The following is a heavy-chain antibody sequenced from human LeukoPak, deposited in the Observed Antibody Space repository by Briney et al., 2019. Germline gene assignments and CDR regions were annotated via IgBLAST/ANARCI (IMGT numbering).Heavy chain of an antibody. V-gene: IGHV4-39*07. D-gene: IGHD6-19*01. Sequence: SETLSLTCTVSGDSISSSAYYWGWIRQPPGKGLEWLGSIYYSGSTYYNPSLKSRVTISVDTSKNQFSLKLSSVTAADTAVYYCARGLTSSGWFDFDYWGQGTLVTVSS. CDR1: GDSISSSAYY. J-gene: IGHJ4*02. CDR3: ARGLTSSGWFDFDY. CDR2: IYYSGST.